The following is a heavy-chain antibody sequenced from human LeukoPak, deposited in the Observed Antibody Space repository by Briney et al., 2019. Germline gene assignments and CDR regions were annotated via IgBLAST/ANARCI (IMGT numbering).Heavy chain of an antibody. CDR1: GGSFSGYY. Sequence: SETLSLTCAVYGGSFSGYYWSWIRQPPGKGLERIGEINHSGSTNYNPSLKSRVTISVDTSKNQFSLKLSSVTAADTAVYYCARSAPRLKYSSKYYFDYWGQGTLVTVSS. CDR3: ARSAPRLKYSSKYYFDY. D-gene: IGHD6-19*01. V-gene: IGHV4-34*01. J-gene: IGHJ4*02. CDR2: INHSGST.